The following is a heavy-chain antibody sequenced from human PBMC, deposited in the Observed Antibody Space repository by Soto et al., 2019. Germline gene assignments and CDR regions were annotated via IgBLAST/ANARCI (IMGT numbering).Heavy chain of an antibody. CDR1: GGSMISYY. CDR2: IYYAGST. Sequence: SETLSLTCTVSGGSMISYYWSWIRQPPGKGLEWIGFIYYAGSTKYNPALKSRVTISVDTSKSQFSLKLSSVTAADTAVYYCAKDSGYNYGYFRWFDPWGQGTLVTVSS. V-gene: IGHV4-59*01. CDR3: AKDSGYNYGYFRWFDP. D-gene: IGHD5-18*01. J-gene: IGHJ5*02.